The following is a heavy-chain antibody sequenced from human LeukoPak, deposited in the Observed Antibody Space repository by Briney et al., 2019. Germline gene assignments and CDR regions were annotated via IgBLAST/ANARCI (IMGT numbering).Heavy chain of an antibody. V-gene: IGHV3-33*01. D-gene: IGHD3-10*01. Sequence: GRSLRLSCAASGFTFSSYGMHWVRQAPGKGLEWVAVIWYDGSNKYYADSVKGRFTISRDNSKNTLYLQMNSLRVEDTAVYYCARGPLLWFGELLYRIYGDAFDIWGQGTMVTVSS. CDR2: IWYDGSNK. CDR3: ARGPLLWFGELLYRIYGDAFDI. J-gene: IGHJ3*02. CDR1: GFTFSSYG.